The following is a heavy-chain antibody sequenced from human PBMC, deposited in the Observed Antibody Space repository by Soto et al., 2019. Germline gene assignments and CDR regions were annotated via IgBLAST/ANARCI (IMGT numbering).Heavy chain of an antibody. CDR3: AKDLTRQLAYWLDP. J-gene: IGHJ5*02. CDR1: GFSFTGYY. Sequence: ASVKVSCKASGFSFTGYYIHWLRQAPGQGLEWMGWINAHSGGAEYAQKFQGRVTLTRDTSIATAYLTLTSLTSDDTALYYCAKDLTRQLAYWLDPWGQGTQVTVS. CDR2: INAHSGGA. V-gene: IGHV1-2*02. D-gene: IGHD6-6*01.